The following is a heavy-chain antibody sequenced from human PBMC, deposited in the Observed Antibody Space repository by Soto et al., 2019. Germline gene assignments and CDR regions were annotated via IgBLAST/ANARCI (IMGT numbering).Heavy chain of an antibody. V-gene: IGHV4-31*03. Sequence: QVQLQESGPGLVKPSQTLSLTCTVSGGSISSGGYYWSWIRQHPGKGLEWIGYIYYSGSTYYNPSLKSRVTISVDTSKNQFSLKLSSGTAADTAVYYFGRGGGERVYYDLAGFYFDYWGQGTLVTVSS. CDR2: IYYSGST. J-gene: IGHJ4*02. D-gene: IGHD3-3*01. CDR1: GGSISSGGYY. CDR3: GRGGGERVYYDLAGFYFDY.